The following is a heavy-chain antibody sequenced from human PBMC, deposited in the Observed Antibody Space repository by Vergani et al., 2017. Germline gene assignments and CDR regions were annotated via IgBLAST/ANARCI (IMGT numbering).Heavy chain of an antibody. Sequence: QVHLVESGGGVVQPGRSLRLSCVVSGFTSSYYGMHWVRQAPGKGLEWVAVISYDGSNKYYADSVKGRFTISRDNSKNTLYLQMNSLRAEDTAVYYCAKQPYYYDSSGYYNWSQGTLVTVSS. V-gene: IGHV3-30*18. J-gene: IGHJ4*02. CDR3: AKQPYYYDSSGYYN. CDR1: GFTSSYYG. CDR2: ISYDGSNK. D-gene: IGHD3-22*01.